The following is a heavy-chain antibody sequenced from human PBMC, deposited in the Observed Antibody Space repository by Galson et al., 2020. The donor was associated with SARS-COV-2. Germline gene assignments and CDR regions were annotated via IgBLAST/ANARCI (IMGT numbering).Heavy chain of an antibody. J-gene: IGHJ6*02. CDR2: IGSSSHYI. Sequence: GGLLRLYCAASEFTFSSYSLNWVRQAPGRGLEWISSIGSSSHYIYYIDSVMGRFTIYRDNAKNSLYLQMNSLRVEDTDFSYCARSVVPTVHYIGMDVLVQGTTVTVS. CDR1: EFTFSSYS. D-gene: IGHD3-22*01. V-gene: IGHV3-21*01. CDR3: ARSVVPTVHYIGMDV.